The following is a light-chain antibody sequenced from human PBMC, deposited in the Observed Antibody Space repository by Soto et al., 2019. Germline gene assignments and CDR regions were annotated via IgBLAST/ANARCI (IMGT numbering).Light chain of an antibody. Sequence: DIQMTQSPSSLSASVGDRVIITCRASQDIGSDLAWCQQKPGKIPSLLIYAASTLQAGVPSRFSGSGSGTDFTLTISSLQPEDVAAYYCQKYNSAPLTFGGGTKVDIK. CDR1: QDIGSD. CDR3: QKYNSAPLT. J-gene: IGKJ4*01. CDR2: AAS. V-gene: IGKV1-27*01.